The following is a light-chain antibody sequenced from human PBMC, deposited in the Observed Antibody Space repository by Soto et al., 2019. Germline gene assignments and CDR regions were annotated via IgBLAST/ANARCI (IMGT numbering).Light chain of an antibody. CDR3: QQYNSYSPWT. J-gene: IGKJ1*01. Sequence: DIQMTQSPSTLSASVGDRVTITCRASQSISSWLAWYQQKPGKAPKLLIYDASSLESGVPSRFSGSGSGIEFTLTISSLQPDDFATYYCQQYNSYSPWTFGQGTKV. V-gene: IGKV1-5*01. CDR2: DAS. CDR1: QSISSW.